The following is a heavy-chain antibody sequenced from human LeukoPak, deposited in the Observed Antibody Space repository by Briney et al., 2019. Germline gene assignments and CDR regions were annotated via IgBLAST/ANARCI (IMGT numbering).Heavy chain of an antibody. CDR2: ISSSSSTI. J-gene: IGHJ4*02. Sequence: PGGSLRLSCAASGFTFSSYSMNWVRQAPGKGLEWVSFISSSSSTIYYADSVKGRFTISRDNAKSSLSLQMNSLRAEDTAVYYCAGDLVDYWGQGTLVTVSS. V-gene: IGHV3-48*01. CDR1: GFTFSSYS. CDR3: AGDLVDY.